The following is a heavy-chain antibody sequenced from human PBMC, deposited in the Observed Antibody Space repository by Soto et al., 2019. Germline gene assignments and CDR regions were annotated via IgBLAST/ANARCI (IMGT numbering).Heavy chain of an antibody. CDR1: GFTFSNAL. Sequence: GGSLRLSCASSGFTFSNALMSWVRQAPGKGLEWVGRIKSKTDGGTTDYAAPVKGRFTISRDDSKNTLYLQMNSLKTEDTAVYYCTTVHSSYYDSSGYLVWGQGTLVTVSS. J-gene: IGHJ4*02. D-gene: IGHD3-22*01. CDR3: TTVHSSYYDSSGYLV. V-gene: IGHV3-15*01. CDR2: IKSKTDGGTT.